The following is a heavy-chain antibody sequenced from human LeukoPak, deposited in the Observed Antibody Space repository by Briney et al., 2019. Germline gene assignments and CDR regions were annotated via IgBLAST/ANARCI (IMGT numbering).Heavy chain of an antibody. V-gene: IGHV3-23*01. Sequence: PGESLRLSCAASGFTFSNYAMSWVRQAPGKGLEWVSAILGSGGSTYYADSVKGRFTVSRDNSKSTLYLQMNSLRAEDTALYYCAKWGDYDVLTGYYVPDYWGQGTLVTVSS. D-gene: IGHD3-9*01. CDR1: GFTFSNYA. J-gene: IGHJ4*02. CDR3: AKWGDYDVLTGYYVPDY. CDR2: ILGSGGST.